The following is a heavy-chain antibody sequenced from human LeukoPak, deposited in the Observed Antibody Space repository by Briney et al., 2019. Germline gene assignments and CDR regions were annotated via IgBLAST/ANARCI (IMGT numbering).Heavy chain of an antibody. V-gene: IGHV3-49*04. CDR1: GFTLSDHA. D-gene: IGHD1-26*01. CDR2: IRTKAYGETR. CDR3: GRHLLRSVGSTGLDF. J-gene: IGHJ4*02. Sequence: GGSLRLSCIASGFTLSDHAMSWVRQAPGKGLEWVGFIRTKAYGETREYAASVKGRFTILRDDSTKIAYLQMNGLKAEDPAVYYCGRHLLRSVGSTGLDFCGQGTLVTVAS.